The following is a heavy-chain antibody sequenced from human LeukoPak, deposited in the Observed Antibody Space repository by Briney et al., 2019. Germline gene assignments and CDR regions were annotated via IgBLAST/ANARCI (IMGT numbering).Heavy chain of an antibody. CDR3: ARVGDGYPGGAFDI. CDR1: GGTFSSYA. CDR2: IIPIFGTA. D-gene: IGHD5-24*01. Sequence: SVKVSCKASGGTFSSYAISWVRQAPGQGLEWMGGIIPIFGTANYAQKFQGRVTITADESTSTAYMELSRLRSEDTAVYYCARVGDGYPGGAFDIWGQGTMVTVSS. V-gene: IGHV1-69*13. J-gene: IGHJ3*02.